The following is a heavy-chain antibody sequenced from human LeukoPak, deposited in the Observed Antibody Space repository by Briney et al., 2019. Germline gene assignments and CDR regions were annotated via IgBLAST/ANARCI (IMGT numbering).Heavy chain of an antibody. CDR2: INHSGST. CDR3: ARELRHYDFCSGPRNNWFDP. CDR1: GESFRGYY. V-gene: IGHV4-34*01. Sequence: SETLSLTCAVYGESFRGYYWSWIRKPPGKGLEWIGDINHSGSTNYNPSLKSRVTISVDTSKNQFSLKLSSVTAADTAVYYCARELRHYDFCSGPRNNWFDPWGQGTLVTVSS. J-gene: IGHJ5*02. D-gene: IGHD3-3*01.